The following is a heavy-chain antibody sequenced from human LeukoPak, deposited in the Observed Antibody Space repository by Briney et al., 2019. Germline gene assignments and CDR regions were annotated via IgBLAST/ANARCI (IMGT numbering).Heavy chain of an antibody. D-gene: IGHD6-19*01. V-gene: IGHV4-38-2*02. CDR1: GYSISSGYY. CDR3: AREGSSGEGWFDP. CDR2: IYHSGST. Sequence: PSEILSLTCAVSGYSISSGYYWGWIRQPPGKGLEWIGSIYHSGSTYYNPSLKSRVTISVDTSKNQFSLKLSSVTAADTAVYYCAREGSSGEGWFDPWGQGTLVTVSS. J-gene: IGHJ5*02.